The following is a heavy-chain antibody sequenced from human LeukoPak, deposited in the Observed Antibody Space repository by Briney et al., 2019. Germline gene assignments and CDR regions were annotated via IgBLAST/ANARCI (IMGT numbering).Heavy chain of an antibody. Sequence: PGGSLRLSCAASGFTFSSYGMHWVRPAPGKGLEWVAFIRYDGSNKYYADSVKGRFTISRDNSKNTLYLQMNSLRAEDAAVYYCAKPLQVVPAAPVDYWGQGTLVTVSS. CDR2: IRYDGSNK. V-gene: IGHV3-30*02. CDR3: AKPLQVVPAAPVDY. CDR1: GFTFSSYG. J-gene: IGHJ4*02. D-gene: IGHD2-2*01.